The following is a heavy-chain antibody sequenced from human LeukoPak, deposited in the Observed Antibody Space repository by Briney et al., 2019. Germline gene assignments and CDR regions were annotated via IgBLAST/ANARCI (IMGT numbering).Heavy chain of an antibody. J-gene: IGHJ4*02. CDR1: GGSISSYY. V-gene: IGHV4-59*08. Sequence: SGTLSLTCTVSGGSISSYYWSWIRQPPGKGLEWIGYIYYSGSTNYNPSLKSRVTISVDTSKNQFSLKLSSVTAADTAVYYCATTGGRDGFLDYWGQGTLVTVSS. CDR2: IYYSGST. D-gene: IGHD5-24*01. CDR3: ATTGGRDGFLDY.